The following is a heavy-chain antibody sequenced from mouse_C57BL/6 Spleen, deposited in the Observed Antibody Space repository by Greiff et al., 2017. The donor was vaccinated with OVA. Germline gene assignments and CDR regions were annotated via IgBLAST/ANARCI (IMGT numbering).Heavy chain of an antibody. V-gene: IGHV1-55*01. CDR2: IYPGSGST. CDR3: AKGLRRDAMDY. D-gene: IGHD3-2*02. J-gene: IGHJ4*01. CDR1: GYTFTSYW. Sequence: QVQLQQPGAELVKPGASVKMSCKASGYTFTSYWITWVKQRPGQGLEWIGDIYPGSGSTNYNEKFKSKATLTVDTSSSTAYMQLGSLTSEDSAVYYCAKGLRRDAMDYWGQGTSVTVSS.